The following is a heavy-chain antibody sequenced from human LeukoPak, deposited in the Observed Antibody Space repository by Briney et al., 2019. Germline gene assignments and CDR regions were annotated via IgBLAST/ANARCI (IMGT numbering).Heavy chain of an antibody. J-gene: IGHJ3*02. D-gene: IGHD1-26*01. Sequence: KTSETLSLTCTVSGGSISNSYWSWIRQPPGKGLEWIGYIYYSGSTNYNPSLRSRVTISVDTSKNQFSLKLSSVTAADTAVYYCARAPIVGATDAFDIWGQGTMVTVSS. CDR3: ARAPIVGATDAFDI. CDR2: IYYSGST. V-gene: IGHV4-59*01. CDR1: GGSISNSY.